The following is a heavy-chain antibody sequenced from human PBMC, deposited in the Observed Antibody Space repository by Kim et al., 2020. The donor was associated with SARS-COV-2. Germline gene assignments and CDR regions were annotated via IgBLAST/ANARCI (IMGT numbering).Heavy chain of an antibody. D-gene: IGHD3-22*01. V-gene: IGHV3-74*01. Sequence: GGSLRLSCAASGFTFSSSLMHWVRQAPGKGLVWVSRINSDGSITDYADSVKGRFTISRDNAKNTLYLQMNSLRAEDTAVYYCSRDYYGIGYLGQGTLVTVSS. CDR1: GFTFSSSL. CDR3: SRDYYGIGY. CDR2: INSDGSIT. J-gene: IGHJ4*02.